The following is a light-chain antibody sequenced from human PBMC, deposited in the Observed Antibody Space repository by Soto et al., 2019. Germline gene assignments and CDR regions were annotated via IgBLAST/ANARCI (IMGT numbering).Light chain of an antibody. V-gene: IGKV1-5*03. J-gene: IGKJ2*01. CDR3: QHYNSYPYS. CDR1: QTISNW. Sequence: DIQMTQSPSTLSASVGDRVTITCRASQTISNWLAWYQQRPGKAPNLLLYKASPLESGVSSRFSGSVSGTEFTRTISSLQPDDFATYYCQHYNSYPYSFGHGTQLEI. CDR2: KAS.